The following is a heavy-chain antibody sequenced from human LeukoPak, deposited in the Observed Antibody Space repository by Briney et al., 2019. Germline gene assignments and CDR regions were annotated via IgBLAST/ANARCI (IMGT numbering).Heavy chain of an antibody. D-gene: IGHD1-1*01. Sequence: ASVKVSCKASGYTFTSYYMHWVRQAPGQGLEWMGIINPSGGSTSYAQKLQGRVTMTTDTSTSTAYMELRSLRSDDTAVYYCARGNGAGFDYWGQGTLVTVSS. CDR2: INPSGGST. CDR1: GYTFTSYY. J-gene: IGHJ4*02. CDR3: ARGNGAGFDY. V-gene: IGHV1-46*01.